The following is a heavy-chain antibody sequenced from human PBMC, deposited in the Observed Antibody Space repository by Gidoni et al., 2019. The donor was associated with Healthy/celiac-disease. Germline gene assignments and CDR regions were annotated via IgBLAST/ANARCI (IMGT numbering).Heavy chain of an antibody. CDR1: GFTFSSYA. D-gene: IGHD4-4*01. CDR3: AKDHRYSNYAGYYYYGMDV. J-gene: IGHJ6*02. V-gene: IGHV3-23*01. Sequence: EVQLLESGGGLVQPGGSLRLSCAASGFTFSSYAMRWVRQAPGKGLEWVSAISGSGGSTYYADSVKGRFTISRDNSKNTLYLQMNSLRAEDTAVYYCAKDHRYSNYAGYYYYGMDVWGQGTTVTVSS. CDR2: ISGSGGST.